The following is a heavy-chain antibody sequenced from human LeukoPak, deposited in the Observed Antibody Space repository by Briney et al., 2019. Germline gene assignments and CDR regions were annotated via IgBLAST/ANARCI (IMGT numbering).Heavy chain of an antibody. CDR1: GFTFSGSS. D-gene: IGHD3-3*01. CDR2: ISSSSSTI. J-gene: IGHJ6*03. V-gene: IGHV3-48*01. CDR3: ARMDGIFGVVTLYYMDV. Sequence: PGGSLRLSCAASGFTFSGSSMNWVRQAPGKGLEWVSYISSSSSTIHYADSVKGRFTISRDNAKNSLYLQMNSLRAEDTAVYYCARMDGIFGVVTLYYMDVWGKGTTVTVSS.